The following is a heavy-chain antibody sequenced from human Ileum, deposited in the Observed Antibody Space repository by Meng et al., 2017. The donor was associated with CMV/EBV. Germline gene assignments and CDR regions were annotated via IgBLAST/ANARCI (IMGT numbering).Heavy chain of an antibody. J-gene: IGHJ6*02. CDR2: MNPKRGDI. CDR3: GRGRFGARGSHYYYYGMDF. Sequence: ASVKVSCKASGYTFTSFDINWLRQAPGQGLAWMGWMNPKRGDIGYGERFQGRLTMTRDISKATFYMEMSGLRSEDTAVYYCGRGRFGARGSHYYYYGMDFWGQGTTVTVSS. V-gene: IGHV1-8*01. CDR1: GYTFTSFD. D-gene: IGHD3-10*01.